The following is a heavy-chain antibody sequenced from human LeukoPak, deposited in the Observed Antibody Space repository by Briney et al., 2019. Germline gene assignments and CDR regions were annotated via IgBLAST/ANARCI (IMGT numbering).Heavy chain of an antibody. D-gene: IGHD2-15*01. CDR2: VFYNGAT. CDR3: ARRGEAYCSGGSCYSEKHAFDI. Sequence: SETLSLTCTVSGGSISSYYWGWIRQPPGKGLEWIGTVFYNGATQYSPSLRSRVTISIDTSTNQFSLKLTSVTAADTALYYCARRGEAYCSGGSCYSEKHAFDIWGQGTMVTVSS. J-gene: IGHJ3*02. V-gene: IGHV4-59*12. CDR1: GGSISSYY.